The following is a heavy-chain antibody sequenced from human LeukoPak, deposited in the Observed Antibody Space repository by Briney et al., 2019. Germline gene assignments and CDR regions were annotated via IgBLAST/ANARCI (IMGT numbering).Heavy chain of an antibody. J-gene: IGHJ3*02. D-gene: IGHD3-22*01. CDR2: ISSSGSTI. CDR3: ARVMAAGDSSATDAFDI. V-gene: IGHV3-48*03. CDR1: GFTFSSYE. Sequence: GGSLRLSCAASGFTFSSYEMNWVRQAPGKGLEWVSYISSSGSTIYYADSVKGRFTISRDNAKNSLYLQMNSLRAEDTAVYYCARVMAAGDSSATDAFDIWGQGTMVTVSS.